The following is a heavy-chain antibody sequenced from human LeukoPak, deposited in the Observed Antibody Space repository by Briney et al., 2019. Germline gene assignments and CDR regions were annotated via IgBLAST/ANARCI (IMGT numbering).Heavy chain of an antibody. CDR1: GFTFSTNG. CDR3: AKDQRRRSTFGVVIAQYY. D-gene: IGHD3-3*01. Sequence: GGSLRLSVAATGFTFSTNGRHWVRQAPGKGLEWVAFIRYDGSNKYYADSGKGRFTISRDNSKNTLYLQMNSLRAEYTAVYYCAKDQRRRSTFGVVIAQYYWVQGTLVTVSS. CDR2: IRYDGSNK. V-gene: IGHV3-30*02. J-gene: IGHJ4*02.